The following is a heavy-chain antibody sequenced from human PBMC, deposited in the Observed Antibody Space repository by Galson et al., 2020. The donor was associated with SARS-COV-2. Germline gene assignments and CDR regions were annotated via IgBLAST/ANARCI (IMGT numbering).Heavy chain of an antibody. CDR2: IRSKRYGGTT. J-gene: IGHJ6*02. CDR1: GFAFGDHA. Sequence: GGSLRLSCRSSGFAFGDHAMSWFRQAPGKGLEWVGFIRSKRYGGTTEYAASVKGSFTISRDDSKSTVYLQMNSLKIEDTAVYYCTRDGGADFSNYVFGRKYNGMDVWGPGTTVIVSS. CDR3: TRDGGADFSNYVFGRKYNGMDV. D-gene: IGHD4-4*01. V-gene: IGHV3-49*03.